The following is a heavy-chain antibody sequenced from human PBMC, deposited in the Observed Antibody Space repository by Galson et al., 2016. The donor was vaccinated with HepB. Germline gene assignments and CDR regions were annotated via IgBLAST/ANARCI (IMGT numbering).Heavy chain of an antibody. CDR3: ASGYTGYGIFDF. D-gene: IGHD5-12*01. V-gene: IGHV4-59*01. CDR2: IDYSGST. CDR1: GDSISSYY. J-gene: IGHJ4*02. Sequence: LSLTCSVSGDSISSYYGSWIRQPPGKGVEWIGYIDYSGSTNYNPSLKSRVTISLDTPKNPFSLRLTSVTAADTAMYYCASGYTGYGIFDFWGQGTLVTVFS.